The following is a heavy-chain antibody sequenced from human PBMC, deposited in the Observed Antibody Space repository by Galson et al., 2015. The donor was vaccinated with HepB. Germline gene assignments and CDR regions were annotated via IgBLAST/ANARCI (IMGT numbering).Heavy chain of an antibody. CDR1: GDSVSSNSAA. D-gene: IGHD6-13*01. CDR2: TYYRSKWYN. J-gene: IGHJ3*02. Sequence: AISGDSVSSNSAAWNWIRQSPSRGLEWLGRTYYRSKWYNDYAVSVKSRITINPDTSKNQFSLQLNSVTPEDTAVYYCARAGFTYSSSWYFAFDIWGQGTRVTVSS. V-gene: IGHV6-1*01. CDR3: ARAGFTYSSSWYFAFDI.